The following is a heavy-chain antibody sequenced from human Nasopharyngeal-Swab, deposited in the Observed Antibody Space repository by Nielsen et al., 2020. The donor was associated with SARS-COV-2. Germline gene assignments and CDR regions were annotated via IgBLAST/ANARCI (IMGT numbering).Heavy chain of an antibody. J-gene: IGHJ6*02. CDR2: IYPRDYDT. CDR1: GYSFTRYW. D-gene: IGHD5-12*01. V-gene: IGHV5-51*01. CDR3: VRPEGVATSFKYYFQYGMDV. Sequence: NVSCKGSGYSFTRYWIAWVRQMPGKGLEWMGIIYPRDYDTRYSPSFQGQVTISADKSISTAYLQWSSLKASDTAMYYCVRPEGVATSFKYYFQYGMDVWGQGTMVTVPS.